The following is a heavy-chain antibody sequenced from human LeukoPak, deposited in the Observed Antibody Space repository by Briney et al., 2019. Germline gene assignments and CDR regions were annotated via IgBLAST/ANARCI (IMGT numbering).Heavy chain of an antibody. Sequence: GGSLRLSCAASGFTFDDYGMSWVRQAPGKGLEWVSDINWNGGSTGYADSVKGRFTISRDNAKNSLYLQMNSLRAEDTAVYYCARPYGGYPYYYFDYWGQGTLVTVSS. J-gene: IGHJ4*02. CDR3: ARPYGGYPYYYFDY. CDR2: INWNGGST. CDR1: GFTFDDYG. V-gene: IGHV3-20*04. D-gene: IGHD4-23*01.